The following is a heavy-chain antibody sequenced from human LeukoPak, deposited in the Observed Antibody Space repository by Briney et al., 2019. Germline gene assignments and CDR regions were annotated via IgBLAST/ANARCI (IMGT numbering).Heavy chain of an antibody. Sequence: GGSLRLSCAASGFTFSSYGMSWVRQAPGKGLEWVSAISGSGGSTYYADSVKGRFTISRDNSKNTLYLQMNSLRDEDTAVYYCARDKVGGSMAGSNLDYWGQGNLVTVSS. D-gene: IGHD6-19*01. CDR1: GFTFSSYG. V-gene: IGHV3-23*01. J-gene: IGHJ4*02. CDR2: ISGSGGST. CDR3: ARDKVGGSMAGSNLDY.